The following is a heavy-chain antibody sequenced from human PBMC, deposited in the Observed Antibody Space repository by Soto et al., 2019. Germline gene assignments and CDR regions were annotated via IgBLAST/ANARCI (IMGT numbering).Heavy chain of an antibody. D-gene: IGHD6-19*01. J-gene: IGHJ4*02. V-gene: IGHV4-59*13. Sequence: PSEALSLTCTVSGGSISGYYWSWIRQPPGKGLEWIGYITYNGSPNYSPSLKSRVTISVDTSQNQFSLKLNYVTAADTAVYYCARAGRSSSKTVRDYWGQGNLVTVSS. CDR1: GGSISGYY. CDR3: ARAGRSSSKTVRDY. CDR2: ITYNGSP.